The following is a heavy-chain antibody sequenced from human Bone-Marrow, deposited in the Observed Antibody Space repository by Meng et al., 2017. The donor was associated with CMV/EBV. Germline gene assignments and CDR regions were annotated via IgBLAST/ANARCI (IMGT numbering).Heavy chain of an antibody. Sequence: GSLRLSCTVSGGSISDYYWNWIRQPPGKGLEWIGWIYYSGNTNYNPSLKSRVTISVDTSKNQFSLKLSSVTAADTAVYYCARKVGWDYYDSSGYYRSYYYYYGMDVWGRGTTVTVSS. V-gene: IGHV4-59*12. CDR2: IYYSGNT. J-gene: IGHJ6*02. D-gene: IGHD3-22*01. CDR3: ARKVGWDYYDSSGYYRSYYYYYGMDV. CDR1: GGSISDYY.